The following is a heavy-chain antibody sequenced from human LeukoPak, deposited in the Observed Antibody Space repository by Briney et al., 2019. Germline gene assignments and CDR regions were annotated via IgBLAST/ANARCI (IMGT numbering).Heavy chain of an antibody. J-gene: IGHJ4*02. CDR1: GGSFSGYY. V-gene: IGHV4-34*01. CDR3: ARAYSSSCQSQRY. CDR2: INHSGST. Sequence: SETLSLTCAVYGGSFSGYYWSWIRQPPGKGLEWIGEINHSGSTNYNPSLKSRVTISVDTSKNQFSLKLSSVTAADTAVYYCARAYSSSCQSQRYWGQGTLVTVSS. D-gene: IGHD6-13*01.